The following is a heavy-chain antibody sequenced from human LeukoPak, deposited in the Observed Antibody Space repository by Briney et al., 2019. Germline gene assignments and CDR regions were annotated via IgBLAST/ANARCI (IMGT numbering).Heavy chain of an antibody. CDR2: ITGGSGST. Sequence: PGGSLRLSCAASGFTFSSYAMSWARQAPGKGLEWVSSITGGSGSTYYADSVKGRFTISRDNSKNTLYLQMNSLRTEDTAVYYCAKAEGYDILTGLDYWGQGTLVTVSS. V-gene: IGHV3-23*01. J-gene: IGHJ4*02. CDR3: AKAEGYDILTGLDY. D-gene: IGHD3-9*01. CDR1: GFTFSSYA.